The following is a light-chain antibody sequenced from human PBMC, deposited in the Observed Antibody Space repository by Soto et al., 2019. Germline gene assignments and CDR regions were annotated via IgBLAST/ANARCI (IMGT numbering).Light chain of an antibody. Sequence: DIQMTQSPSILSASVGDRVTITCRASQSISSWLAWYQQKPGKAPKLLIYDASSLESGVPSRFSGSGSGTEFTLTISSLQPDDFATYYCQQYNSSPGTFGQGTKVEIK. CDR1: QSISSW. CDR3: QQYNSSPGT. J-gene: IGKJ1*01. V-gene: IGKV1-5*01. CDR2: DAS.